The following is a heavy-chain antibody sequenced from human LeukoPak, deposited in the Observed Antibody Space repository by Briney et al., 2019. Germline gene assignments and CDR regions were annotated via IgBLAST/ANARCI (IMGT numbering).Heavy chain of an antibody. CDR1: GFTFSSYA. J-gene: IGHJ4*02. CDR2: ISYDGSNK. D-gene: IGHD3-10*01. CDR3: ATHPGDYWFGYLQL. Sequence: PGGSLRLSCAASGFTFSSYAMHWVRQAPGKGLEWVAVISYDGSNKYYADSVKGRFTISRDNSKNTLYLQMNSLRVEDTAVYYCATHPGDYWFGYLQLWGQGTLVTVSS. V-gene: IGHV3-30-3*01.